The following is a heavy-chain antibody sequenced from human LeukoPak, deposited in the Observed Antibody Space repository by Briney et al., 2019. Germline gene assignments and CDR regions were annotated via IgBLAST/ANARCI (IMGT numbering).Heavy chain of an antibody. CDR3: ARDLGWYRIDF. CDR1: GFTFSSYE. V-gene: IGHV3-48*03. J-gene: IGHJ4*02. Sequence: GSLRLSCAASGFTFSSYEMNWVRQAPGKGLEWVSYISSSGSTIYYADSVKGRFTISRDNAKNSLYLQMNILTAEDTALYYCARDLGWYRIDFWGQGTLVTVSS. D-gene: IGHD6-19*01. CDR2: ISSSGSTI.